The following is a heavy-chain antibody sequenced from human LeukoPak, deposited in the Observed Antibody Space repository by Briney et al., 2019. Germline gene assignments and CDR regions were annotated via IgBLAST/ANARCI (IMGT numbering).Heavy chain of an antibody. J-gene: IGHJ6*03. CDR2: IYYSGST. CDR1: GGSISSSSYY. CDR3: ARVYGTTYYYYYYMDV. V-gene: IGHV4-39*07. Sequence: PSETLSLTCTVSGGSISSSSYYWGWIRQPPGKGLEWIGSIYYSGSTYYNPSLKSRVTISVDTSKNQFSLKLSSVTAADTAVYYCARVYGTTYYYYYYMDVWGKGTTVTISS. D-gene: IGHD4-11*01.